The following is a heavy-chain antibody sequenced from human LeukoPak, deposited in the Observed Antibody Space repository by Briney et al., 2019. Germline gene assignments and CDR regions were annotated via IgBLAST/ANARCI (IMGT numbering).Heavy chain of an antibody. D-gene: IGHD3-10*01. CDR2: INPNSGGT. V-gene: IGHV1-2*02. CDR1: GYTFSGYY. J-gene: IGHJ3*02. Sequence: ASVKVSCKASGYTFSGYYMHWVRQAPGQGLEWMGWINPNSGGTNYAQKFQGRVTMTRDTSISTAYMELSRLRSDDTAVYYCARLTWFGEFDAFDIWGQGTMVTVSS. CDR3: ARLTWFGEFDAFDI.